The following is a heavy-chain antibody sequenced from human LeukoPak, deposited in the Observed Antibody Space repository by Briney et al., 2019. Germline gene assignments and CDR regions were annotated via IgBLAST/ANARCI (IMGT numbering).Heavy chain of an antibody. CDR1: GGSISSYY. CDR2: IYNTGSA. J-gene: IGHJ5*02. D-gene: IGHD2-2*01. V-gene: IGHV4-4*07. Sequence: SETLSLTCTVSGGSISSYYWSWIRQPAGKELEWIGRIYNTGSANYNPSLKSRVTMSLDTSRNQISLKLTSVTAADTAVYYCARAVVPAAIYNWFDPWGQGTLVTVSS. CDR3: ARAVVPAAIYNWFDP.